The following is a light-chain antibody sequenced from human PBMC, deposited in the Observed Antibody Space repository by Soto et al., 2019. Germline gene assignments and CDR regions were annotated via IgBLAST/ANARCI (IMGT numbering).Light chain of an antibody. CDR3: QQRNNWPPYT. CDR1: QSVSSY. J-gene: IGKJ2*01. Sequence: EMVLTQSPATLSLSPGERATLSCSASQSVSSYLAWYQQKPGQAPRLLIYDASNRATGIPARFSGSGSGTVFPLTISSLEPEDFAVYYCQQRNNWPPYTFGQGTKLEIK. CDR2: DAS. V-gene: IGKV3-11*01.